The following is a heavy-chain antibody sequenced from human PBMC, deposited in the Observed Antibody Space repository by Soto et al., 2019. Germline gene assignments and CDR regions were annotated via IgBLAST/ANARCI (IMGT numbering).Heavy chain of an antibody. CDR1: NYPFSTYG. Sequence: QVQLVQSGAEVKKPGASVKVSCKAPNYPFSTYGVAWVRTAPGQGLEWMGWISPYKMFTTDERKFQGRVTLTTDTSTRTAYLELRSLRSDDTAIYYCARDGGVVGGGPDHWGQGTLVTVSS. D-gene: IGHD2-8*02. CDR2: ISPYKMFT. J-gene: IGHJ5*02. CDR3: ARDGGVVGGGPDH. V-gene: IGHV1-18*01.